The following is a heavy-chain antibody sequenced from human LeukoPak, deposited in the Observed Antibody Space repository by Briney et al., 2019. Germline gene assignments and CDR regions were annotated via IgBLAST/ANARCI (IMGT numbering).Heavy chain of an antibody. Sequence: PGGSLRLSCAASGFTFSSYAMHWVRQAPGKGLEWVAVISYDGSNKYYADSVKGRFTISRDNSKNTLYLQMNSLRAEDTAVYYCAREQWLDGLFDAFDIWGQGRMVTVSS. J-gene: IGHJ3*02. V-gene: IGHV3-30*04. D-gene: IGHD6-19*01. CDR1: GFTFSSYA. CDR3: AREQWLDGLFDAFDI. CDR2: ISYDGSNK.